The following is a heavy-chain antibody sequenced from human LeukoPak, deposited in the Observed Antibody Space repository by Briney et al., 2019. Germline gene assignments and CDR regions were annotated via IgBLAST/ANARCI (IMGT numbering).Heavy chain of an antibody. Sequence: GGSLRLSCAASGLTFSSYWMSWVRQAPGKGLEWVANIKQDGSEKYYVDSVKGRFTISRDNAKNSLYLQMNSLRAEDTAVYYCARDYYDILTGYYYYFDYWGQGTLVTVSS. V-gene: IGHV3-7*01. CDR1: GLTFSSYW. CDR2: IKQDGSEK. CDR3: ARDYYDILTGYYYYFDY. D-gene: IGHD3-9*01. J-gene: IGHJ4*02.